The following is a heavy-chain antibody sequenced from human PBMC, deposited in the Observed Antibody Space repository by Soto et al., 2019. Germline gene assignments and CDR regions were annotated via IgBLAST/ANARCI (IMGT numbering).Heavy chain of an antibody. CDR1: RGTFNNNG. Sequence: ASVKVSCKASRGTFNNNGVTWVRQAPGQGLEWMGGLIPIFGTPSYAQRFQGRVTIIADESTSTAYMELSSLTSEDTAVYYCAIARLHFDRTRYSGRRLLDPWGKGTLVT. CDR2: LIPIFGTP. D-gene: IGHD3-16*02. V-gene: IGHV1-69*13. J-gene: IGHJ5*02. CDR3: AIARLHFDRTRYSGRRLLDP.